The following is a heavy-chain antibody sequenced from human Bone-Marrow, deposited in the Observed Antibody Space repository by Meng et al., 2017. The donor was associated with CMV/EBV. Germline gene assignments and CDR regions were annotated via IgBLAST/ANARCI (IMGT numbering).Heavy chain of an antibody. CDR2: MNPNSGNT. Sequence: ASVKVSCKASGYTFTSYDINWVRQATGQGLEWMGWMNPNSGNTGYAQKFQGRVTMTRDTSTSTVYMELSSLRSEDTAVYYCATPHYCSSTNCYPHYYYGMDVWGQGTTVTVSS. CDR3: ATPHYCSSTNCYPHYYYGMDV. J-gene: IGHJ6*02. D-gene: IGHD2-2*01. V-gene: IGHV1-8*01. CDR1: GYTFTSYD.